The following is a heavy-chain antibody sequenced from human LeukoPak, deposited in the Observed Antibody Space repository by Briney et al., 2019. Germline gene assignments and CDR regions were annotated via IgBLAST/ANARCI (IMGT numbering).Heavy chain of an antibody. Sequence: GGSLRLSSAASGFAFSSYSMNWVRPAPGKGLEWVSSISSSSSYIYYADSVKGRFTISRDNAKNSLYLQMNSLRAEDTAVYYCARDRGQQQLFGVWSPPVIKNYYYGMDVWGQGTTVTVSS. D-gene: IGHD6-13*01. V-gene: IGHV3-21*01. CDR3: ARDRGQQQLFGVWSPPVIKNYYYGMDV. CDR2: ISSSSSYI. CDR1: GFAFSSYS. J-gene: IGHJ6*02.